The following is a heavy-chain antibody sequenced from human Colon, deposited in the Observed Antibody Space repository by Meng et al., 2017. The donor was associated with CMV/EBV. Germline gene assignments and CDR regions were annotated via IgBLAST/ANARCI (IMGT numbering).Heavy chain of an antibody. CDR3: ARGNAHAFDY. CDR2: INSDGSGT. Sequence: GESLKISCAASGFTVSSDYMSWVRQAPGKGLEWVSRINSDGSGTTYADSVKGRFTISRDNAKNTLYLQMNSLRAEDTAVYYCARGNAHAFDYWGQGTLVTVSS. J-gene: IGHJ4*02. CDR1: GFTVSSDY. V-gene: IGHV3-74*01. D-gene: IGHD1-1*01.